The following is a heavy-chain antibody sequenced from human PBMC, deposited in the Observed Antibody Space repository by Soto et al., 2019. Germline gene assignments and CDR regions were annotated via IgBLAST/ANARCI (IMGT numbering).Heavy chain of an antibody. CDR1: GDSVSSNTAS. CDR2: TYFRSKWYN. D-gene: IGHD5-12*01. J-gene: IGHJ5*02. Sequence: SQTLSLTCAISGDSVSSNTASWNWIRQSPSRGLEWLGRTYFRSKWYNDYAVSVKSRIIINPDTSNNQFSLKLNSVTPEDTAVYFCAKGDNLGPKTGYAFDPWGQGIRVTVSS. V-gene: IGHV6-1*01. CDR3: AKGDNLGPKTGYAFDP.